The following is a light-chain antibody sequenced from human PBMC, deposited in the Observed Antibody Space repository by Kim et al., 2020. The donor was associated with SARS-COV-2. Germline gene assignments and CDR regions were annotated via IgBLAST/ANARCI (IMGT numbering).Light chain of an antibody. CDR3: VTWDDSLGGVL. V-gene: IGLV1-47*01. Sequence: GQRVTISCSGSTSNIGTYHISWYQQLPGTAPKLLIFSTNQRPSGVADRFSGSKSGTSASLAISGLQSEDEAHYYCVTWDDSLGGVLFGGGTQLTVL. J-gene: IGLJ2*01. CDR1: TSNIGTYH. CDR2: STN.